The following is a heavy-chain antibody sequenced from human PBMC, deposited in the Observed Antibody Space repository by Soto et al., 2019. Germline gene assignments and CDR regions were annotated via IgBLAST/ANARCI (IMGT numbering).Heavy chain of an antibody. CDR1: GYDFTAYA. V-gene: IGHV1-8*02. CDR3: GRGPSPRAPAGGTPYYYAMDV. J-gene: IGHJ6*02. D-gene: IGHD6-13*01. Sequence: GASVKVSCKASGYDFTAYAINWVRQASGQGLEWMGWMNPINGATGSARRFQGRVSMTRNTATGTAYLELTSLRSDDSAVYYCGRGPSPRAPAGGTPYYYAMDVWGQGTTVTV. CDR2: MNPINGAT.